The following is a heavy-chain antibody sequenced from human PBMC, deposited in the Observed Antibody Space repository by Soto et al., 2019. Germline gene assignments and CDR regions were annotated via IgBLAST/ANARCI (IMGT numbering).Heavy chain of an antibody. D-gene: IGHD3-22*01. V-gene: IGHV4-34*01. Sequence: SETLSLTCAVYGASFSGHLWRWIRQPPGKGLELVWEINHSGSTNFNASLKSRVTISVDTSKNQFSLKVNSLTAADTAVYYCARGISMIVEAQRDAPDKYYFDSWGQGTVVTVSS. J-gene: IGHJ4*02. CDR3: ARGISMIVEAQRDAPDKYYFDS. CDR2: INHSGST. CDR1: GASFSGHL.